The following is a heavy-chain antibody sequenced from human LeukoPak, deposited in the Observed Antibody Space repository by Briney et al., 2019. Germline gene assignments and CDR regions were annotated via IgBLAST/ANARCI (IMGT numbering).Heavy chain of an antibody. D-gene: IGHD3-3*01. J-gene: IGHJ4*02. V-gene: IGHV1-69*04. Sequence: SVKVSCKASGYTFPSYDINWVRQAPGQGLEWMGRIIPILGIANYAQKFQGRVTITADKSTSTAYMELSSLRSEDTAVYYCARDLGDFWSGYPPDMDYWGQGTLVTVSS. CDR2: IIPILGIA. CDR3: ARDLGDFWSGYPPDMDY. CDR1: GYTFPSYD.